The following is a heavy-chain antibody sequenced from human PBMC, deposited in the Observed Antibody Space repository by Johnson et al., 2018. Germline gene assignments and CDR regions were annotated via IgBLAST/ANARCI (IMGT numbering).Heavy chain of an antibody. V-gene: IGHV3-30*18. Sequence: QVQLVESGGGVVQPGRSLRLSCAASGFTFSSYGMHWVRQAPGKGLEWVAVISYDGSKKYYADSVKGRFTISRDNSKNTRNLQMNRRRAQDTAVYYCAKDRAYYYDSSGYYNAEYFQHWGQGTLVTVSS. CDR2: ISYDGSKK. CDR3: AKDRAYYYDSSGYYNAEYFQH. CDR1: GFTFSSYG. D-gene: IGHD3-22*01. J-gene: IGHJ1*01.